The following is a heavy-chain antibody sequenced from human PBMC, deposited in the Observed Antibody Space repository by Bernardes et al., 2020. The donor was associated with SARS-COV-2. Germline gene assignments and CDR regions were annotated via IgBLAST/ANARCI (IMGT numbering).Heavy chain of an antibody. CDR3: ARGGYSSGWLLVNYYYYGMDV. CDR2: IKQDGSEK. Sequence: VGSLSLSCAASGFTFSSSWMSWVRQAPGKGLEWVANIKQDGSEKYYVDSVKGRFTISRDNAKNSLYLQMNSLRAEDTAVYYCARGGYSSGWLLVNYYYYGMDVWGQGTTVTVSS. D-gene: IGHD6-19*01. CDR1: GFTFSSSW. V-gene: IGHV3-7*01. J-gene: IGHJ6*02.